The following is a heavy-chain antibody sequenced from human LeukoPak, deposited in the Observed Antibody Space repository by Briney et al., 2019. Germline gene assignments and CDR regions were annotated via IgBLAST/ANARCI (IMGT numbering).Heavy chain of an antibody. CDR2: INHSGST. V-gene: IGHV4-34*01. D-gene: IGHD6-6*01. J-gene: IGHJ6*03. CDR1: GGSFSGYY. CDR3: ARGRIAARPIYYYYYMDV. Sequence: SETLSLTCAVYGGSFSGYYWSWIRQPPGKGLEWIGEINHSGSTNYNPSLKSRVTISVDTSKNQFSLKLSSVTAADTAVYYCARGRIAARPIYYYYYMDVWGIGTTVTVSS.